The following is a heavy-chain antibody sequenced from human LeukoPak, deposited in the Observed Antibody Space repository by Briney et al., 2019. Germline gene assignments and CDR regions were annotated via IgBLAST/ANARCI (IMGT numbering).Heavy chain of an antibody. CDR1: GYTFTGYH. Sequence: GASVKVSCKASGYTFTGYHIHWVRQAPGQGLEWMGWINPNSGGTNYAQKFQGRVTMTRDTSISTAYMELSRLRSDDTAVYYCARDPSVIATFNFDYWGQGTLVTVSS. J-gene: IGHJ4*02. D-gene: IGHD3-16*02. CDR2: INPNSGGT. CDR3: ARDPSVIATFNFDY. V-gene: IGHV1-2*02.